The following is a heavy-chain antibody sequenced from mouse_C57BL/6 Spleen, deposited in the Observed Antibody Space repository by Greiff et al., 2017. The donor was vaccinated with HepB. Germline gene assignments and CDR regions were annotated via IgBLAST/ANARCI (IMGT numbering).Heavy chain of an antibody. CDR2: IRNKANGYTT. V-gene: IGHV7-3*01. D-gene: IGHD4-1*01. CDR3: ARYDWDPYFDY. J-gene: IGHJ2*01. CDR1: GFTFTDYY. Sequence: EVQLVESGGGLVQPGGSLSLSCAASGFTFTDYYMSWVRQPPGKALEWLGFIRNKANGYTTEYSASVKGRFTISRDNSQSILYLQMNALRAEDSATYYCARYDWDPYFDYWGQGTTLTVSS.